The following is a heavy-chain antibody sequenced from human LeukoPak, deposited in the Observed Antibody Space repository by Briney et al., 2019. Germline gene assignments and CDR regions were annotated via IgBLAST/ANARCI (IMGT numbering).Heavy chain of an antibody. D-gene: IGHD6-6*01. CDR1: GFSFSGHW. V-gene: IGHV3-74*01. CDR2: ISPTGSTT. Sequence: GGSLRLSCTASGFSFSGHWMHWACQLPGKGLVWVSRISPTGSTTSYADSVKGRFTVSRDNAKNTLYLQVNNLRAEDTAVYYCARGPNSNWSGLDFWGQGTLLTVSS. J-gene: IGHJ4*02. CDR3: ARGPNSNWSGLDF.